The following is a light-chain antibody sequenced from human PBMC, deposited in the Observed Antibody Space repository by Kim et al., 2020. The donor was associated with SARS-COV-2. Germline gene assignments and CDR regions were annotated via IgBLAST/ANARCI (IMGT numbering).Light chain of an antibody. J-gene: IGLJ3*02. CDR3: QSDDGSSWV. CDR2: DDN. Sequence: GKPVTISCTRSSGSIASNYVQWYQQRPGSAPTTVIYDDNRRPSGVPDRFSGSIDSSSNSASLTISGLKTEDEADYYCQSDDGSSWVFGGGTQLTVL. CDR1: SGSIASNY. V-gene: IGLV6-57*03.